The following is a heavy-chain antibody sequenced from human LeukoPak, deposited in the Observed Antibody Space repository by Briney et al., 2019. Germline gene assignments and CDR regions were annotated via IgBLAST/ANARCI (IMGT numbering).Heavy chain of an antibody. CDR3: AKDEGFHDSSGVD. D-gene: IGHD3-22*01. V-gene: IGHV3-30*12. CDR1: GFTFSSYG. CDR2: ISYDGSNK. J-gene: IGHJ4*02. Sequence: GGSLRLSCAASGFTFSSYGMHWVRQAPGKGLEWVAVISYDGSNKYYADSVKGRFTISRDNSKNTLYLQMNSLRVEDTALYYCAKDEGFHDSSGVDWGQGTLVTVSS.